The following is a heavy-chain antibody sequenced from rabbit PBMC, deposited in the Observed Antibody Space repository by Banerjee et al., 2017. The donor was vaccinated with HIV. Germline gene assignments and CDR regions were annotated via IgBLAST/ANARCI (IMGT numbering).Heavy chain of an antibody. Sequence: QSLEESGGGLVKPGASLTLTCKASGLDFSGDSYDSYMCWVRQAPGKGLEWIGYIDPFFGNTYYASWAKGRFTISKTSSTTVTLQMTSLTAADTATYFCARDGAGYAGYGGSYLWGQGTLVTVS. V-gene: IGHV1S40*01. CDR1: GLDFSGDSY. CDR3: ARDGAGYAGYGGSYL. CDR2: IDPFFGNT. D-gene: IGHD7-1*01. J-gene: IGHJ6*01.